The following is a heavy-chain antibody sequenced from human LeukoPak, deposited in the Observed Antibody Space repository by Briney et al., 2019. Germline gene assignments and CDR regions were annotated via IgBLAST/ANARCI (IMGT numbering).Heavy chain of an antibody. D-gene: IGHD3-10*01. CDR2: IYYSGST. J-gene: IGHJ1*01. Sequence: SETLSLTCTVSGGSISSYYWSWIRQPPGKGLEWIGYIYYSGSTNYNPSLKRRVTISVDTSKNQFSLKLSSVTAADTAVYSCASSFPGAEYLQHWGEGTLVTVSS. CDR1: GGSISSYY. V-gene: IGHV4-59*01. CDR3: ASSFPGAEYLQH.